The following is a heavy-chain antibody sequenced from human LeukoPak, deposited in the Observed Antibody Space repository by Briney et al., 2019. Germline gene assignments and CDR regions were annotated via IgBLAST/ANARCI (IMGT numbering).Heavy chain of an antibody. CDR3: ATGAGCGY. Sequence: GRSLRLSCAASGFPFNSFWMHWVRQAPGKGLVWVSDMNEYSTTIRYADSVKGRFTISRDNAKSILYLQMNTLRDEDTAVYYCATGAGCGYWGQGTLVTVSS. CDR1: GFPFNSFW. D-gene: IGHD6-19*01. CDR2: MNEYSTTI. V-gene: IGHV3-74*01. J-gene: IGHJ4*02.